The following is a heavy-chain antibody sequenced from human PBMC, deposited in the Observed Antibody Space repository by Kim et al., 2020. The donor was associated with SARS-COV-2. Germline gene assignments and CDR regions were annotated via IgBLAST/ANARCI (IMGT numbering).Heavy chain of an antibody. J-gene: IGHJ4*02. V-gene: IGHV3-23*01. CDR3: AKKGYSSGLYYFDY. D-gene: IGHD6-25*01. Sequence: ADSVKGRFTISRDNSKNTLYLQLNSLRAEDTAVYFCAKKGYSSGLYYFDYWGQGTLVTVSS.